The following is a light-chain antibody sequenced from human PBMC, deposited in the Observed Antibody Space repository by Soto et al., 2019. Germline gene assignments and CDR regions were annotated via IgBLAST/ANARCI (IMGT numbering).Light chain of an antibody. V-gene: IGLV2-14*01. J-gene: IGLJ2*01. Sequence: QSVLTQPASVSGSPGQSITISCTGTSSDVGGYNYVSWYQQHPGKAPKLMIYDVTNRPSGVSNRFSGSKSGNTASLTISGLQAEDEADYYCSSLTSSSTSVFGGGTKLTVL. CDR1: SSDVGGYNY. CDR3: SSLTSSSTSV. CDR2: DVT.